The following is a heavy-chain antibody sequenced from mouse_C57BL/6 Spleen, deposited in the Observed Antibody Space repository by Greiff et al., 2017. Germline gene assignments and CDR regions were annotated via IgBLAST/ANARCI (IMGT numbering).Heavy chain of an antibody. J-gene: IGHJ2*01. V-gene: IGHV5-17*01. CDR1: GFTFSDYG. CDR2: ISSGSSTI. CDR3: ARRLTGTLDY. Sequence: EVKLVESGGGLVKPGGSLKLSCAASGFTFSDYGMHWVRQAPEKGLEWVAYISSGSSTIYYADTVKGRFTISRDNAKNTLFLQMTSLGSEDTAMYYCARRLTGTLDYWGQGTTLTVAS. D-gene: IGHD4-1*01.